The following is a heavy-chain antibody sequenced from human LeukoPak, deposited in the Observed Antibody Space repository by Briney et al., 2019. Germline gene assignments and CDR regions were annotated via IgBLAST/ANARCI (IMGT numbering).Heavy chain of an antibody. V-gene: IGHV3-23*01. CDR1: GFSFSTYA. CDR3: XGXXSGSSXPXXY. D-gene: IGHD6-6*01. J-gene: IGHJ4*01. CDR2: ISGSGETS. Sequence: GGSLRLSCAASGFSFSTYAMSWARQAPGKGLEWVSGISGSGETSYYAASVKGRLTISRDNSNNTLYLQMTSLRADDTAVYYXXGXXSGSSXPXXYWG.